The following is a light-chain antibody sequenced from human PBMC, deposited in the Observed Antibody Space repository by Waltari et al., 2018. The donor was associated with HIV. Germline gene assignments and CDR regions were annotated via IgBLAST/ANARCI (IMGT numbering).Light chain of an antibody. CDR3: GTWDSSLSAGV. V-gene: IGLV1-51*01. Sequence: QSVLTQPPSVSAAPGQKATISCSGSSSNIGNTYVSWYQQLPGTAPKLLIYDNNKRPSGIPDRFSGSKSGTSATLGITGLQTGDEADYYCGTWDSSLSAGVFGGGTKLTVL. CDR1: SSNIGNTY. J-gene: IGLJ2*01. CDR2: DNN.